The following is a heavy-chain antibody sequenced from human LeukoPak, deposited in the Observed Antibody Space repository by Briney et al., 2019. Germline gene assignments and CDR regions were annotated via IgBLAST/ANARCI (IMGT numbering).Heavy chain of an antibody. CDR1: GGSISSSSYY. J-gene: IGHJ4*02. V-gene: IGHV4-39*01. CDR3: ARQRGVEYYDFWSGYYYYFDY. CDR2: IYYSGST. Sequence: SETLSLTCTVSGGSISSSSYYWGWIRQPPGKGLEWIGSIYYSGSTYYNPSLKSRVTISVDTSKNQFSPKLSSVTAADTAVYYCARQRGVEYYDFWSGYYYYFDYWGQGTLVTVSS. D-gene: IGHD3-3*01.